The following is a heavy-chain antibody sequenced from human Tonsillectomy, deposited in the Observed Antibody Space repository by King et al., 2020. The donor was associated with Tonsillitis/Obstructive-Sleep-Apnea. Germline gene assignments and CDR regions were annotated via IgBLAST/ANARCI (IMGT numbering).Heavy chain of an antibody. V-gene: IGHV3-21*01. CDR1: GFTFSTFA. D-gene: IGHD6-19*01. CDR3: ARSTYSSGWYYDAFDI. J-gene: IGHJ3*02. CDR2: ISSSSTYI. Sequence: VQLVESGGGLVKPGGSRRLSCAASGFTFSTFAMNWVRQAPGKGLEWVSSISSSSTYIYYADSVKGRFTISRDNAMNSLYLQMNSLRAEDTAVYYCARSTYSSGWYYDAFDIWGQGTMVTVSS.